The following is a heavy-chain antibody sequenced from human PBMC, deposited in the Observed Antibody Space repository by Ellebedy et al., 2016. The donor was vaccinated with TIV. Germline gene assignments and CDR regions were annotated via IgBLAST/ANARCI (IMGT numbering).Heavy chain of an antibody. D-gene: IGHD3-3*01. CDR2: ISSSSSTI. V-gene: IGHV3-48*04. CDR3: ASNDFWSGFRVLDYYYGMDV. Sequence: GGSLRLSCAASGFTFSSYSMNWVRQAPGKGLEWVSYISSSSSTIYYADSVKGRFTISRDNSKNSLYLQMNSLRAEETAVYYCASNDFWSGFRVLDYYYGMDVWGQGTTVTVSS. CDR1: GFTFSSYS. J-gene: IGHJ6*02.